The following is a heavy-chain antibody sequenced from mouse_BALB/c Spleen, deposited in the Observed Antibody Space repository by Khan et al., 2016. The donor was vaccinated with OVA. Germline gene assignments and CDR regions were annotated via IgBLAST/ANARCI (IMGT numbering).Heavy chain of an antibody. J-gene: IGHJ2*01. Sequence: EVELVESGGGLVQTGGSRKLSCAASGFTFSSFGMHWVRQAPEKGLEWVAYISSGSSTIYYADTVKGRFTISRDNPKNTLFLQMTSLRSEDTAMYYCARTGYYYVDYWGQGTTLTVSS. V-gene: IGHV5-17*02. CDR3: ARTGYYYVDY. D-gene: IGHD2-3*01. CDR2: ISSGSSTI. CDR1: GFTFSSFG.